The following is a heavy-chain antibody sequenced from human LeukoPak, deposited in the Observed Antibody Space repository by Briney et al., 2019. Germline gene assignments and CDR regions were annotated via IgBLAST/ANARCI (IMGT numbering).Heavy chain of an antibody. J-gene: IGHJ4*02. CDR3: ARAHPITIFGVFDY. CDR2: IYYSGST. CDR1: GGSISSYY. V-gene: IGHV4-59*01. D-gene: IGHD3-3*01. Sequence: SETLSLTCTVSGGSISSYYWSWIRQPPGKGLEWIGYIYYSGSTNYNPSLKSRVTISVDTSKNQFSLKLSSVTAADTAVYYCARAHPITIFGVFDYWGQGTLVTVSS.